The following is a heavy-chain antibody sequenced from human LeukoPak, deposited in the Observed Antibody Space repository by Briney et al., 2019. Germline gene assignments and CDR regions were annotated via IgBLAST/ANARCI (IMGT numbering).Heavy chain of an antibody. CDR1: GGSFSGYY. D-gene: IGHD3-10*01. V-gene: IGHV4-34*01. CDR3: ARPRGTYYYGSGSYLFDY. CDR2: INHSGST. J-gene: IGHJ4*02. Sequence: PSETLSLTCAVYGGSFSGYYWSWIRQPPGKGLEWIGEINHSGSTNYNPSLESRVTISVDTSKNQFSLKLSSVTAADTAVYYCARPRGTYYYGSGSYLFDYWGQGTLVTVSS.